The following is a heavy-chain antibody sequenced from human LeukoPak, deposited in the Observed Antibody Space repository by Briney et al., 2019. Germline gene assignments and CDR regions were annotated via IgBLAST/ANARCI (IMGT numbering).Heavy chain of an antibody. CDR1: GFTFGGYG. D-gene: IGHD1-14*01. V-gene: IGHV3-33*01. J-gene: IGHJ4*02. CDR3: TRYNNDHFDY. CDR2: IAYDGSRA. Sequence: GGSLRLSCAGSGFTFGGYGMHWFRQTPGKGLEWVAVIAYDGSRAFYADSVKGRFTISRDNSENTMSVQMDDLRAEDTAVYYCTRYNNDHFDYWGQGTLVTVSS.